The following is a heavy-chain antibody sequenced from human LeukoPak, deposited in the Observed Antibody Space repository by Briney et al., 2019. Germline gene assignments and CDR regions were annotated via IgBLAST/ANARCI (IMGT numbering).Heavy chain of an antibody. J-gene: IGHJ3*02. CDR1: GFTFSEYY. V-gene: IGHV3-11*01. D-gene: IGHD2-2*01. Sequence: GGSLRLSCAASGFTFSEYYMSWIRQAPGKGLEWVSYISSSGSTIYYADSVKGRFTISRDNAKNSLYLQMNSLRAEDTAVYYCARAGRVPAAILGGLGAFDIWGQGTMVTVSS. CDR3: ARAGRVPAAILGGLGAFDI. CDR2: ISSSGSTI.